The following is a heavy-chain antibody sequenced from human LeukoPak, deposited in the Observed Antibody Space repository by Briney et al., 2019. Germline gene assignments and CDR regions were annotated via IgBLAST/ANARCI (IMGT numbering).Heavy chain of an antibody. CDR2: IIPIFGTA. D-gene: IGHD3-10*01. CDR3: ASRAIVVVRGVIAFDY. V-gene: IGHV1-69*13. Sequence: SVKVSCKASGGTFSSYAISWVRQAPGQGLESMGGIIPIFGTANYAQKFQGRVTITADESTSTAYMELSSLRSEDTAVYYCASRAIVVVRGVIAFDYWVPGTLVSVYS. CDR1: GGTFSSYA. J-gene: IGHJ4*02.